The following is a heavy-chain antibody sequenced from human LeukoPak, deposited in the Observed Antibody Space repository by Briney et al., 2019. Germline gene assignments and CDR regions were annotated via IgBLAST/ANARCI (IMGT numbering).Heavy chain of an antibody. CDR1: GGSFSGYY. D-gene: IGHD3-22*01. V-gene: IGHV4-34*01. Sequence: ASETLSLTCAVYGGSFSGYYWSWIRQPPGRGLEWIGEINHSGSTNYNPSLKSRVTISVDTSKNQFSLKLSSVTAADTAVYYCARAPLVVVRDAFDIWGQGTMVTVSS. J-gene: IGHJ3*02. CDR3: ARAPLVVVRDAFDI. CDR2: INHSGST.